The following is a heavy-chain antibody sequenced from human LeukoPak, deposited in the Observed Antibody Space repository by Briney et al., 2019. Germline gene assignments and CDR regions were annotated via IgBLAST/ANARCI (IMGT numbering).Heavy chain of an antibody. V-gene: IGHV4-30-2*01. CDR1: GVSITSGGYY. CDR3: ARVTDCSSTSCFFQH. Sequence: SETLSLTCTISGVSITSGGYYWSWIRQPPGKGLEWIGYIYHSGSTYYTPSLKSRVTISVDKSNNQFSLNLSSVTAADTAVYYCARVTDCSSTSCFFQHWGQGTLVTVSS. J-gene: IGHJ1*01. CDR2: IYHSGST. D-gene: IGHD2-2*01.